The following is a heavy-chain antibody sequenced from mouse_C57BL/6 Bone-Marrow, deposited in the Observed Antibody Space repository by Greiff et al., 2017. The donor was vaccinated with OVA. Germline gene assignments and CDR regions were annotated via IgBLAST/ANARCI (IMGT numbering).Heavy chain of an antibody. Sequence: EVKLMESGGGLVQPGGSLSLSCAASGFTFTDYYMSWVRQPPGKALEWLGFIRNKANGYTTEYSASVKGRFTISRDNSQSILYLQMNALSAEDSATYYCASPFDDGYLWYFDVWGTGTTVTVSS. V-gene: IGHV7-3*01. J-gene: IGHJ1*03. CDR1: GFTFTDYY. CDR2: IRNKANGYTT. D-gene: IGHD2-3*01. CDR3: ASPFDDGYLWYFDV.